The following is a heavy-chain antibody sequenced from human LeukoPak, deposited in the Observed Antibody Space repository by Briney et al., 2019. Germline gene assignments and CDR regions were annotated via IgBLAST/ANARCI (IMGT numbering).Heavy chain of an antibody. J-gene: IGHJ3*02. CDR1: GYTFTSYD. D-gene: IGHD2-2*01. CDR2: MNPNSGNT. V-gene: IGHV1-8*03. Sequence: LVKLSCKASGYTFTSYDINWVRQATGQGLEWMGWMNPNSGNTGYAQKFQGRVTITRNTSISTAYMELSSLRSEDTAGYYCARGRLWDIVVVPAAQDAFDIWGQGTMVTVSS. CDR3: ARGRLWDIVVVPAAQDAFDI.